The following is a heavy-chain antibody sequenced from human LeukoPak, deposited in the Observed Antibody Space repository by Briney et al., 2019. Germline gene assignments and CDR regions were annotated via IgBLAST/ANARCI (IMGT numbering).Heavy chain of an antibody. D-gene: IGHD2-21*02. CDR2: IYTSGDT. V-gene: IGHV4-4*08. CDR3: ARTARVFDR. J-gene: IGHJ4*02. CDR1: DDSMSSYY. Sequence: SETLSLTCTVSDDSMSSYYWSWIRQPPGKALECIGYIYTSGDTNSNPSLNGRVTMSLDMSNKQFSLHLRSVTAADTAVYFCARTARVFDRWGQGLLVTVSS.